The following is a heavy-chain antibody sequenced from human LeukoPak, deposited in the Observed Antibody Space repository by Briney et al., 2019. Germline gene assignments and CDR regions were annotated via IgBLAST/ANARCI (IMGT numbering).Heavy chain of an antibody. CDR3: ARATGGAAAADFDP. J-gene: IGHJ5*02. CDR1: GGSISSVGYY. D-gene: IGHD6-13*01. Sequence: SQTLSLTCTVSGGSISSVGYYWSWIRQHPGKGLEWIGFIYYTGTTTYYNPSLKSRATISVDTSKNHFSLKLTSVTAADTAVYYCARATGGAAAADFDPWGQGTLVAVSS. CDR2: IYYTGTTT. V-gene: IGHV4-31*03.